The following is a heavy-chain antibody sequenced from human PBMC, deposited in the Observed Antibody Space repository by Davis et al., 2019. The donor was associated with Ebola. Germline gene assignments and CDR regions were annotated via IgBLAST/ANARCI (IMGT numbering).Heavy chain of an antibody. CDR1: GFTFSSSS. CDR2: ISSSSSTI. V-gene: IGHV3-48*02. Sequence: PGGSLRLSCAASGFTFSSSSMNWVRQAPGKGLEWVSYISSSSSTIYYADSVKGRFTISRDNAKNSLYLQMNSLRDEDTAVYYCARIATLEGDYDTYYFDYWGQGTLVTVSS. J-gene: IGHJ4*02. CDR3: ARIATLEGDYDTYYFDY. D-gene: IGHD4-17*01.